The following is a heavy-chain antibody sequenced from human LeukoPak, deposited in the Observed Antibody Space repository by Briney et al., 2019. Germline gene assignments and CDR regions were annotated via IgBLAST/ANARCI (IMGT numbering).Heavy chain of an antibody. CDR1: GFTFSSYW. CDR3: ARSGSETVGAFDI. J-gene: IGHJ3*02. Sequence: GGSLRLSCAASGFTFSSYWMSWVRQAPGKGLEWVANIKQDGSEKYYVDSAKGRFTISRDNAKNSLYLQMNSLRAEDTAVYYCARSGSETVGAFDIWGQGTMVTVSS. D-gene: IGHD1-14*01. V-gene: IGHV3-7*01. CDR2: IKQDGSEK.